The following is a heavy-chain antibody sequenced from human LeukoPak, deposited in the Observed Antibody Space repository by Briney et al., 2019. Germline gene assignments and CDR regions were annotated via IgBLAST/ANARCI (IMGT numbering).Heavy chain of an antibody. CDR1: GFTFSSYC. CDR3: AKQHGSGWYSLDY. Sequence: PGRSLRLSCAASGFTFSSYCMHWVRQAPGKGLEWVAVISYDGSNKYYADSVKGRFTISRDNSKNTLYLQMNSLRAEDTAVYYCAKQHGSGWYSLDYWGQGTLVTVSS. CDR2: ISYDGSNK. D-gene: IGHD6-19*01. V-gene: IGHV3-30*18. J-gene: IGHJ4*02.